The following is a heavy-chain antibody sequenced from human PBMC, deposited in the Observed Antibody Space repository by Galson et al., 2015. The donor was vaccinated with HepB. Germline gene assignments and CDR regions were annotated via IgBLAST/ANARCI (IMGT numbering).Heavy chain of an antibody. CDR2: IYYSGST. J-gene: IGHJ6*02. CDR1: GGSISSGDYY. V-gene: IGHV4-30-4*01. Sequence: TLSLTCTVSGGSISSGDYYWSWIRQPPGKGLEWIGYIYYSGSTYYNPSLKSRVTISVDTSKNQFSLKLSSVTAADTAVYYCALSPRYGSGRYGMDVWGQGTTVTVSS. CDR3: ALSPRYGSGRYGMDV. D-gene: IGHD3-10*01.